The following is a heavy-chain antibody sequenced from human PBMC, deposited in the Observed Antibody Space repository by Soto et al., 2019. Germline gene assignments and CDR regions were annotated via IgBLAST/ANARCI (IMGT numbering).Heavy chain of an antibody. D-gene: IGHD6-6*01. Sequence: GPGPRKTSEALSLTCSIYSGSFSGYYWSWIRQPPGKGLEWIGEISQSGNTNYSPSLKSRVPISIDTSKKQFSLNLASVSAADTAVYYCARAPKVSGSSQTRPDFWGQGTLVTVSS. CDR3: ARAPKVSGSSQTRPDF. CDR2: ISQSGNT. CDR1: SGSFSGYY. V-gene: IGHV4-34*01. J-gene: IGHJ4*02.